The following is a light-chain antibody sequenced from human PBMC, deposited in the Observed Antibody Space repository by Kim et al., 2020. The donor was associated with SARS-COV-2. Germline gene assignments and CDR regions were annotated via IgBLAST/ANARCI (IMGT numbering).Light chain of an antibody. Sequence: VALGKTVMITCQADSLRSYYATWYQQKPGQAPIVVIYGKNNRPSGIPDRFSGSSSGDTASLTITGTQAGDEADYYCNSRGSNDNVLFGGGTQLTVL. CDR2: GKN. J-gene: IGLJ2*01. CDR3: NSRGSNDNVL. V-gene: IGLV3-19*01. CDR1: SLRSYY.